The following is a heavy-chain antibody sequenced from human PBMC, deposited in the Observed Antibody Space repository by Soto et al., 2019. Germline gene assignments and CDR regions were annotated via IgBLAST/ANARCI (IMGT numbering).Heavy chain of an antibody. V-gene: IGHV1-18*01. Sequence: QGQLLQSGDEVKKPGASVRVSCRASGYAFTSYGISWVRQAPGQGLEWVSWISAYNGKRDPAQKFKGRVTMTLDTSTDTAHMELGDLTSADTAVYYCARGRIVASIHDAFEIWGQGTMVAVSS. J-gene: IGHJ3*02. CDR2: ISAYNGKR. CDR3: ARGRIVASIHDAFEI. D-gene: IGHD2-21*01. CDR1: GYAFTSYG.